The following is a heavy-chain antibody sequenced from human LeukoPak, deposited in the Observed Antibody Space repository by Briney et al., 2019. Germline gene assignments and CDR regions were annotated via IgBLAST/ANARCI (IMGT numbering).Heavy chain of an antibody. D-gene: IGHD6-19*01. CDR2: ISSSGSTI. Sequence: GGSLRLSCAASGFTFSDYYMSWIRQAPGKGLEWVSYISSSGSTIYYADSVKGRFTISRDHSKNTLYFQMNSLRAEDTAVYYCARVSGWIIDYWGQGTLVTVSS. J-gene: IGHJ4*02. CDR1: GFTFSDYY. V-gene: IGHV3-11*04. CDR3: ARVSGWIIDY.